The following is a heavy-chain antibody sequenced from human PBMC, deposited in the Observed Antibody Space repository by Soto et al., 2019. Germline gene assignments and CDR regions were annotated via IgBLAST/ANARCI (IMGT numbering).Heavy chain of an antibody. CDR3: ARDIDSVVKAPVGYYGMDV. D-gene: IGHD3-22*01. V-gene: IGHV1-69*13. Sequence: SVKVSCKASGGTFSSYAISWVRQAPGQGLEWMGGIIPIFGTANYAQKFQGRVTITADESTSTAYMELSSLRSEDTAVYYCARDIDSVVKAPVGYYGMDVWGQGTTVTVSS. CDR2: IIPIFGTA. CDR1: GGTFSSYA. J-gene: IGHJ6*02.